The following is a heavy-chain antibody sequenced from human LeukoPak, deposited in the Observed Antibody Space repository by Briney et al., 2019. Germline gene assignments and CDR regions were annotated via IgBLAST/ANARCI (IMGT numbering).Heavy chain of an antibody. CDR1: GGSFSGYY. CDR2: INHSGST. Sequence: SETLSLTCAVYGGSFSGYYWSWIRQPPGKGLEWIGEINHSGSTNYNPSLKSRVTISVDTSKNQFSLKLSSVTAADTAVYYCARLTALNYYGSGSYYNNYYYYMDVWGKGTTVTISS. D-gene: IGHD3-10*01. CDR3: ARLTALNYYGSGSYYNNYYYYMDV. V-gene: IGHV4-34*01. J-gene: IGHJ6*03.